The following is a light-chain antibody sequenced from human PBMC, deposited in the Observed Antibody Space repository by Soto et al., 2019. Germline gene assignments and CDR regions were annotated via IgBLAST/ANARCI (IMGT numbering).Light chain of an antibody. CDR2: AAS. V-gene: IGKV1-39*01. Sequence: DIQMTQSPSSLSASVGDRVTITCRASESITSFLNWYQQKPGKAPKLLINAASNLLSGVPSRFSGIGSGTDFTLTISSLQPEDFATYYCQQSYAIPITFGKGTRLEMK. J-gene: IGKJ5*01. CDR3: QQSYAIPIT. CDR1: ESITSF.